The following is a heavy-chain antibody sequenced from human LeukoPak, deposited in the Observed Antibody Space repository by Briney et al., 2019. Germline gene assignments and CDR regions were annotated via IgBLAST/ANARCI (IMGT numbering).Heavy chain of an antibody. CDR3: AKEDTAMVDY. CDR1: GGSISSGGYY. CDR2: IYYSGST. Sequence: SETLSLTCTVSGGSISSGGYYWSWIRQHPGKGLERIGYIYYSGSTYYNPSLKSRVTISVDTSKNQFSLKPSSVTAADTAVYYCAKEDTAMVDYWGQGTLVTVSS. J-gene: IGHJ4*02. V-gene: IGHV4-31*03. D-gene: IGHD5-18*01.